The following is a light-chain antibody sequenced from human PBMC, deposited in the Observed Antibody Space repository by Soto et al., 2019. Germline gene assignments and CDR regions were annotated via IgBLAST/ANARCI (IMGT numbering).Light chain of an antibody. J-gene: IGLJ2*01. CDR1: KLGDKY. Sequence: SYELTQPPSMSVSTGQTATIACSGDKLGDKYVCWYQQKSGESPILVIYQVTKRPSGIPERFSGSNSGSTATLTISGTQSIDEADYYCQAWDGGTVVFGGGTKLTVL. CDR2: QVT. CDR3: QAWDGGTVV. V-gene: IGLV3-1*01.